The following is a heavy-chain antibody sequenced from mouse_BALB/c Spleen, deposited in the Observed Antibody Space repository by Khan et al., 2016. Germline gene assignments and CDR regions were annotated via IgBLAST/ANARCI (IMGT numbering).Heavy chain of an antibody. D-gene: IGHD2-4*01. CDR3: ARLMITGWFAY. Sequence: EVQLQESGPGLVKPSQSLSLTCTVTDYSITSDYAWNWIRQFPGNKLEWMGYISYSGNTSYNPSLKRRFSITRDTSKHQFFLQLNSVTTEDTATYYCARLMITGWFAYWGQGTLVTVSA. CDR1: DYSITSDYA. V-gene: IGHV3-2*02. CDR2: ISYSGNT. J-gene: IGHJ3*01.